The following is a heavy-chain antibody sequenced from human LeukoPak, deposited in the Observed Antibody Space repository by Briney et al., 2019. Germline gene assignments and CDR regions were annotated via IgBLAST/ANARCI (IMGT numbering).Heavy chain of an antibody. CDR2: INPNTGGT. Sequence: ASAKVSCKGSGFTFSGYYIHWVRQAPGQGLERMGWINPNTGGTNYAQKFQGRVTMTRDTSISTAYMEMSRLRSDDTAVYYCARELVVGPTSGGPGDFWGQGTVVTVSS. CDR1: GFTFSGYY. V-gene: IGHV1-2*02. J-gene: IGHJ4*02. D-gene: IGHD1-26*01. CDR3: ARELVVGPTSGGPGDF.